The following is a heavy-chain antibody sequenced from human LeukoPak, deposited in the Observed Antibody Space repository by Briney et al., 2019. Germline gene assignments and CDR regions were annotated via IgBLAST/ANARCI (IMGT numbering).Heavy chain of an antibody. Sequence: ASVKVSCKASGYTFTSYYMHWVRQAPGQGLEWMGIINPSGGSTSYAQKFQGRVTMTRDTSFSTAYMALSSLRSDDTAMYYCARAMNSWFLLDLDYWGQGNLVTVSS. J-gene: IGHJ4*02. D-gene: IGHD3-22*01. CDR3: ARAMNSWFLLDLDY. CDR2: INPSGGST. CDR1: GYTFTSYY. V-gene: IGHV1-46*01.